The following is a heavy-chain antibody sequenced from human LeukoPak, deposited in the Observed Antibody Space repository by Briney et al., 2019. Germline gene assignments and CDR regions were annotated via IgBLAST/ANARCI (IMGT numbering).Heavy chain of an antibody. Sequence: GGSLRLSCAASGFTFSSYSMYWVRQAPGKGLEWVSSISSSSSCIYYADSVKGRFTISRDNAKNSLYLQMNSLRAEDTAVYYCARTYYYGSGSYPSFYMDVWGKGTTVTVSS. CDR2: ISSSSSCI. CDR3: ARTYYYGSGSYPSFYMDV. J-gene: IGHJ6*03. D-gene: IGHD3-10*01. V-gene: IGHV3-21*01. CDR1: GFTFSSYS.